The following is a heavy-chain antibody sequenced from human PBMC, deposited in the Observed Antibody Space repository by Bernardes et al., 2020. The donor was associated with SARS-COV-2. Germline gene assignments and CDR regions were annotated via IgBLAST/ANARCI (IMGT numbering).Heavy chain of an antibody. D-gene: IGHD3-10*01. CDR1: AGSIGSYY. J-gene: IGHJ2*01. V-gene: IGHV4-59*01. Sequence: SETLSLTCTVSAGSIGSYYLAWIRQPPGKGLEWIGYIYYSGNTNYNPSLKSRVTISVDRSQNQFSLNLSSVTPADTAVYYCARDLSHLVRRGFDLWGRGTLVTVSS. CDR3: ARDLSHLVRRGFDL. CDR2: IYYSGNT.